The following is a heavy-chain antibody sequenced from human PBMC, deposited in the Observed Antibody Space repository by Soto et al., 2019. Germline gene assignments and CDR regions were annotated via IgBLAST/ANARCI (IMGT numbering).Heavy chain of an antibody. V-gene: IGHV4-34*01. J-gene: IGHJ6*02. CDR3: ARAVPYDRELLSGMDV. CDR1: GGSFSGYY. CDR2: LNHRGST. Sequence: QVQLQQWGAGLLKPSETLSLTCAVYGGSFSGYYWSWIRQPPGKGLEWIGELNHRGSTNYNPSLKSAAIISAATSNNQFSPEVSSATAADTAVYYCARAVPYDRELLSGMDVWGQGTTLTVSS. D-gene: IGHD1-26*01.